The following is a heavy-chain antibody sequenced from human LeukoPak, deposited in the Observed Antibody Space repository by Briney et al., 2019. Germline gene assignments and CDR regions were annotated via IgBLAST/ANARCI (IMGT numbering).Heavy chain of an antibody. Sequence: ASVKVSCKASGYTFISYGISWVRQAPGQGLEWMGWISAYNGNTNYAQKFQGRVSMTTDTSTSTAYMEVRSLRSDDTAVYYCARDSTRLRYFDWLQIDYWGQGTLVTVSS. CDR3: ARDSTRLRYFDWLQIDY. V-gene: IGHV1-18*01. J-gene: IGHJ4*02. D-gene: IGHD3-9*01. CDR1: GYTFISYG. CDR2: ISAYNGNT.